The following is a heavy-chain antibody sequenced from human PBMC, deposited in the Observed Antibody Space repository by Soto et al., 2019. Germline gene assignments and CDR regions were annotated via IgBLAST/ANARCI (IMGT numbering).Heavy chain of an antibody. V-gene: IGHV3-23*01. CDR1: GFTFSSFA. Sequence: LRLSCAASGFTFSSFALSWVRQAPGKGLEWVSAISGSGDGTDYADSVKGRFTISRDNSKNTLYLQMNSLRAEDTAVYYCAGPGYSSQDYWGQGALVTVS. D-gene: IGHD5-18*01. J-gene: IGHJ4*02. CDR2: ISGSGDGT. CDR3: AGPGYSSQDY.